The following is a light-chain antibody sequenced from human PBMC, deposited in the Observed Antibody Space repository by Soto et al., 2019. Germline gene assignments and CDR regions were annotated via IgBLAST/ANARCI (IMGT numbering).Light chain of an antibody. Sequence: EIVLTQSPGTLSLSPGERATLSCRASQSVRSSFLAWYQQKPGQAPRLLIYGASSRATGIPDRFSGSGSGTDFTLTISRLEPEDFAVYYCQQYGNSLSLTFGGGTKVEIK. V-gene: IGKV3-20*01. CDR3: QQYGNSLSLT. CDR2: GAS. J-gene: IGKJ4*01. CDR1: QSVRSSF.